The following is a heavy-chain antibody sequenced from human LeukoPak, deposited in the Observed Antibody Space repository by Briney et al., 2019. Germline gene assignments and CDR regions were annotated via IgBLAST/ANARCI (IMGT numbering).Heavy chain of an antibody. D-gene: IGHD2-15*01. Sequence: SSETLSLTCTVSGDSISSSNYYWGWIRQPPGKGLQWIGSIYYSGITYYNPSLKSRVTISIDTSNSQFSLRLSSVTAADTAVYHCARDDCSGGSCYRRGYFDLWGRGTLVTVSS. CDR1: GDSISSSNYY. J-gene: IGHJ2*01. V-gene: IGHV4-39*07. CDR2: IYYSGIT. CDR3: ARDDCSGGSCYRRGYFDL.